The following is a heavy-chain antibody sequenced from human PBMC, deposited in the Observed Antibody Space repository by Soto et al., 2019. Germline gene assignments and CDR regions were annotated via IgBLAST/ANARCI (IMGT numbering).Heavy chain of an antibody. CDR2: IIPIFGTA. V-gene: IGHV1-69*13. CDR3: ARGISTRIPGLYYYGMDV. D-gene: IGHD3-22*01. Sequence: SVKVSCKASGGTFSSYAISWVRQAPGQGLEWMGGIIPIFGTANYAQKFQGRVTITADESTSTAYMELSSLRSEDTAVYYCARGISTRIPGLYYYGMDVWGQGTTVTVSS. J-gene: IGHJ6*02. CDR1: GGTFSSYA.